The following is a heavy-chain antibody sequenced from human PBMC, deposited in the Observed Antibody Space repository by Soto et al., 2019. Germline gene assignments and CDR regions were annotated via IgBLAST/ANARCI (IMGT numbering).Heavy chain of an antibody. Sequence: LETLSLPWTVSCGSISSYYWSWIRQPPGKGLEWIGYIYYSGSTNYNPSLKSRVTISVDTSKNQFSLKLSSVTAADTAVYYCARGYEFDIWGQGTMVTVSS. D-gene: IGHD1-1*01. J-gene: IGHJ3*02. CDR2: IYYSGST. CDR3: ARGYEFDI. V-gene: IGHV4-59*01. CDR1: CGSISSYY.